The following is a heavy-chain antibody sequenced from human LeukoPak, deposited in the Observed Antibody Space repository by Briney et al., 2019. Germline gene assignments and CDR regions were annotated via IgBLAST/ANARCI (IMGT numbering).Heavy chain of an antibody. CDR2: IYYSGST. Sequence: SETLSLTCTVSGGSISSYYWSWIRQPPGKGLEWIGYIYYSGSTNYNPSLKSRVTISVDTSKNQFSLKLSSVTAADTAVYYCARKWELLRVLYYFDYWGQGTLVTVSS. D-gene: IGHD1-26*01. CDR3: ARKWELLRVLYYFDY. J-gene: IGHJ4*02. CDR1: GGSISSYY. V-gene: IGHV4-59*01.